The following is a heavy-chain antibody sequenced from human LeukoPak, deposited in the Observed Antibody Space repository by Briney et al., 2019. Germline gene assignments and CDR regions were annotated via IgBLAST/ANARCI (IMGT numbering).Heavy chain of an antibody. CDR3: ARASGDGGVDY. Sequence: ASVKVSCKSSGYNFTTFDVTWVRQTPGQGLECMGWISPYNGNRNYAQKFQGRVTMTTDTSTTTGYMALRNLRSDDTAIYFCARASGDGGVDYWGQGTLVTVSS. CDR1: GYNFTTFD. CDR2: ISPYNGNR. D-gene: IGHD3-16*01. J-gene: IGHJ4*02. V-gene: IGHV1-18*01.